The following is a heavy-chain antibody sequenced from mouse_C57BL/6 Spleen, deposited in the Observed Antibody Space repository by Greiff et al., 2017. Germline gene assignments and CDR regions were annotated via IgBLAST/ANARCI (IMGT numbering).Heavy chain of an antibody. CDR1: GYAFTNYL. J-gene: IGHJ1*03. Sequence: VQLQQSGAELVRPGTSVKVSCKAFGYAFTNYLIEWVKQRPGQGLEWIGVINPGSGGTNYNEKFKGKATLTADKSSSTAYMQLSSLTSEDSAVYFCARDYGSSYGYFDVWGTGTTVTVSS. D-gene: IGHD1-1*01. V-gene: IGHV1-54*01. CDR2: INPGSGGT. CDR3: ARDYGSSYGYFDV.